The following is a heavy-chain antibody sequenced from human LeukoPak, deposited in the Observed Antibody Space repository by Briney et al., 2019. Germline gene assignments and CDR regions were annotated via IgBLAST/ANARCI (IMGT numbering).Heavy chain of an antibody. CDR1: GFTSSTYW. V-gene: IGHV3-7*01. CDR3: ARIHSGSYYMGFDY. CDR2: IKEDGSEK. J-gene: IGHJ4*02. Sequence: GGSLRLSCEASGFTSSTYWMTWVRQAPGKGLEWVANIKEDGSEKSYVDSVKGRFTISKDNAKNSLYLQMNSLRAEDTAVYYCARIHSGSYYMGFDYWGQGALVTVSS. D-gene: IGHD1-26*01.